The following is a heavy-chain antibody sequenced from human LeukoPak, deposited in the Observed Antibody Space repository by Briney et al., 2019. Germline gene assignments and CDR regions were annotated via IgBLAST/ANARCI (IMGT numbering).Heavy chain of an antibody. Sequence: GGSLRLSCAASGFTFSSYSMNWVRQAPGKGLEWVSYISGSSRVIYYADSVKGRFTISRDNAKNSLYLQMNSLRDEDTAVYYCARDMDTSGYNFDYWGQGTLVTVSS. D-gene: IGHD5-12*01. CDR3: ARDMDTSGYNFDY. J-gene: IGHJ4*02. CDR1: GFTFSSYS. CDR2: ISGSSRVI. V-gene: IGHV3-48*02.